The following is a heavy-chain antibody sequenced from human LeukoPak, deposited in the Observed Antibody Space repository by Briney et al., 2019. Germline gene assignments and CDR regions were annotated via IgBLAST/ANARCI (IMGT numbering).Heavy chain of an antibody. CDR3: AKDIEGSYKSRAFDI. J-gene: IGHJ3*02. Sequence: PGGSLRLSCAASGFTFDDYAMHWVRQAPGKGLEWVSGISWNSGSIGYADSVKGRFTISRDNAKNSLYLQMNSLRAEDMALYYCAKDIEGSYKSRAFDIWGQGTMVTVSS. CDR1: GFTFDDYA. V-gene: IGHV3-9*03. CDR2: ISWNSGSI. D-gene: IGHD1-26*01.